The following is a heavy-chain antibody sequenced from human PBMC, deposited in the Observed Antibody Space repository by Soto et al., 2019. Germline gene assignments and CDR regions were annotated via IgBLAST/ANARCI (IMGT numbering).Heavy chain of an antibody. CDR2: ISVDGRDT. V-gene: IGHV3-74*03. D-gene: IGHD2-21*02. CDR1: GFTFSSYW. Sequence: GGSLRLSCAASGFTFSSYWMHWVRQVPGKGLLWVSRISVDGRDTTYADSVKGRFTISRDNSKNTLYLQMNSLRAEDTAVYYCAKDDEDMTFDYWGQGTLVTVSS. CDR3: AKDDEDMTFDY. J-gene: IGHJ4*02.